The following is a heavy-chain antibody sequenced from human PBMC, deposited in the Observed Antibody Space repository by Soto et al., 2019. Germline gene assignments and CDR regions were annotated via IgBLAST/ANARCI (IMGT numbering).Heavy chain of an antibody. CDR2: ISYDGSNK. J-gene: IGHJ3*02. CDR1: GFTFSSYA. V-gene: IGHV3-30-3*01. D-gene: IGHD2-15*01. CDR3: ARVLSDGGSCHLGAFDI. Sequence: GGSLRLSCAASGFTFSSYAMHWVRQAPGKGLEWVAVISYDGSNKYYADSVKGRFTISRDNSKNTLYLQMNSLRAEDTAVYYCARVLSDGGSCHLGAFDIWGQGTMVTVSS.